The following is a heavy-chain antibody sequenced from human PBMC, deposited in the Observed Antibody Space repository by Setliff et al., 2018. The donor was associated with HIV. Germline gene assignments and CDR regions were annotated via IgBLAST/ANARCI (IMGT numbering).Heavy chain of an antibody. D-gene: IGHD2-2*01. V-gene: IGHV2-5*02. CDR3: AHSYCSSTSCYPHYYYYMDV. J-gene: IGHJ6*03. Sequence: SGPTLVNPTQTLTLTCTFSGFSLSTSGVGVGWIRQPPGKALEWLALIYWDDDKRYSPSLESRLTITKDTSKNQVVLTMTNMDPVDTATYYCAHSYCSSTSCYPHYYYYMDVWCKGTTVTVSS. CDR2: IYWDDDK. CDR1: GFSLSTSGVG.